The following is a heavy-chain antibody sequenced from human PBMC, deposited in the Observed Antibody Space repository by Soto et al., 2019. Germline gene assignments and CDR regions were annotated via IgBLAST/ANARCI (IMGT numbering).Heavy chain of an antibody. J-gene: IGHJ4*02. D-gene: IGHD2-2*01. CDR1: GGTFSSYI. V-gene: IGHV1-69*02. CDR2: IIPILGIP. CDR3: ARIQPYAHVDY. Sequence: QVQLVQSGAEVKKPGSSVKVSCKASGGTFSSYIISWVRQAPGQGLEWMGRIIPILGIPNYAQKFQGRVTITAAKTPSTAYMALSSLRSEDTAVYYRARIQPYAHVDYWGQGTLVTVSS.